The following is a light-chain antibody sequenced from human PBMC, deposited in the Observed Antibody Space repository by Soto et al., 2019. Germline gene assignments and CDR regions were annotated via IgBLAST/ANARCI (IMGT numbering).Light chain of an antibody. CDR3: QQYNNWPPT. CDR2: GAS. CDR1: QSVGNN. V-gene: IGKV3-15*01. J-gene: IGKJ4*01. Sequence: VMTPSPATLSMSPVESASLSCGASQSVGNNLAWYRQKPGQAPRLLVYGASTRATGIPARFSGSGSGTEFTLTISSLQSEDFTVYYCQQYNNWPPTFCGGTNVDI.